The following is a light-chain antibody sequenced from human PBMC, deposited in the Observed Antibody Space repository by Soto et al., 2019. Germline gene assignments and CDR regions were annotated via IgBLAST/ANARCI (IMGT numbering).Light chain of an antibody. Sequence: DIQMTQSPSSLSASLGDRVTITCRASQGIGIYLAWYQQKPGKVPKLLIYAASSLQSGVPSRFSGRGSGTDFTLTISSLEPEDVATYYCQKDNSAPRTFGQGTRVEI. CDR2: AAS. V-gene: IGKV1-27*01. J-gene: IGKJ1*01. CDR3: QKDNSAPRT. CDR1: QGIGIY.